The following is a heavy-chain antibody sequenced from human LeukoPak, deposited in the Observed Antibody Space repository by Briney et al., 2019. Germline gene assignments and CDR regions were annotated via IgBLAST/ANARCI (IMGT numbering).Heavy chain of an antibody. V-gene: IGHV4-39*07. D-gene: IGHD3-3*01. CDR1: GGSISSYY. Sequence: SETLSLTCTVSGGSISSYYWGWIRQPPGKGLEWIGSIYYSGSTYYNPSLKSRVTISVDTSKNQFSLKLSSVTAADTAVYYCARALGDFWSGYLFDYWGQGTLVTVSS. CDR2: IYYSGST. CDR3: ARALGDFWSGYLFDY. J-gene: IGHJ4*02.